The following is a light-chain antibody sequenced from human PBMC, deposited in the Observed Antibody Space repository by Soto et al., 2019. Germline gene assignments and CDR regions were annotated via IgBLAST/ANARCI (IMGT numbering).Light chain of an antibody. CDR1: SSDIGNNY. J-gene: IGLJ1*01. CDR2: ETN. Sequence: QSVLTQPPSVSAAPGQKVTISCSGRSSDIGNNYVSWYQHLPGTAPKLLIFETNRRPSGIPDRFSGSKSGTSATLGITGLLTGDEADYYCGTWDSSLSADVFGTGTKVTVL. V-gene: IGLV1-51*02. CDR3: GTWDSSLSADV.